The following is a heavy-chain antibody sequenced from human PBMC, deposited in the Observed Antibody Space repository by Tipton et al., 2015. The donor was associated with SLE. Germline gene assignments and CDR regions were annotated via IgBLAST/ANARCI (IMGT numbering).Heavy chain of an antibody. CDR2: ISHSGNT. D-gene: IGHD1-7*01. CDR3: ARWNFVTMTGGFDI. V-gene: IGHV4-34*01. CDR1: GGSFSGYY. J-gene: IGHJ3*02. Sequence: TLSLTCAVYGGSFSGYYWSWIRQPPGKGLVWIGEISHSGNTKYNPSLKSRLTISVDTSKNQFSLKLSSVTAADTAVYYCARWNFVTMTGGFDIWGQGTMVTVSS.